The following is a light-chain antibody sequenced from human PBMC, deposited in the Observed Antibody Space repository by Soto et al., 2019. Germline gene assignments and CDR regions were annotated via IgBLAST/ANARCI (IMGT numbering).Light chain of an antibody. V-gene: IGLV2-23*01. CDR3: CSYADSKTYVV. CDR1: SSDVGGYNL. J-gene: IGLJ2*01. Sequence: QSALTQPASVSGSPGQSITISCTGTSSDVGGYNLVSWYQQHPDKAPKLVIYEGSKRPSGVSSRFSGSKSGNTASLTISGLQAEDEAEYYCCSYADSKTYVVFCGGTKLTVL. CDR2: EGS.